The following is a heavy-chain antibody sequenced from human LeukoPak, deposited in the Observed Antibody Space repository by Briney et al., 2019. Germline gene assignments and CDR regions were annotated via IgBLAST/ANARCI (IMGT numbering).Heavy chain of an antibody. CDR2: INYIRTT. V-gene: IGHV4-59*08. CDR1: GGSISSYY. Sequence: SDTLSLTCTVSGGSISSYYWNWIRQPPGKGLEWLRYINYIRTTDYSPSLTRRVTISLDTSKNRFSLKLSSVTAADTAMYYCARSYSSSDHYYYYGMDVWGQGTTVTVSS. CDR3: ARSYSSSDHYYYYGMDV. J-gene: IGHJ6*02. D-gene: IGHD6-13*01.